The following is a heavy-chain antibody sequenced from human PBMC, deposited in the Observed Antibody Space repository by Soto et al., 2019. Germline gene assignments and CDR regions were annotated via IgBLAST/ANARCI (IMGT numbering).Heavy chain of an antibody. Sequence: GESLKISCKGSGYPFTSYWIGWVRQTPGKGLEWMAIIYPGDSDIRYSPSFQGQVTISADKSISTAYLQWSSLKASDTAMYYCARQASNGKWFLWGQGTTVTVS. CDR2: IYPGDSDI. D-gene: IGHD3-22*01. V-gene: IGHV5-51*01. J-gene: IGHJ6*02. CDR1: GYPFTSYW. CDR3: ARQASNGKWFL.